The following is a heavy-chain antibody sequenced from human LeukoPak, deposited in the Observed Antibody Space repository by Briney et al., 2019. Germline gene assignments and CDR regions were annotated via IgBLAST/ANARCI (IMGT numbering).Heavy chain of an antibody. Sequence: GGSLRLSCAASGFTFSSYSMNWVRQAPGKGLEWVSSISSSSSYIYYADSVKGRFTISRDNAKNSLYLQMNSLRAEDTAVYYCAGDFDDILTGYYPYWYFDLWGRGTLVTVSS. V-gene: IGHV3-21*01. CDR2: ISSSSSYI. CDR3: AGDFDDILTGYYPYWYFDL. J-gene: IGHJ2*01. D-gene: IGHD3-9*01. CDR1: GFTFSSYS.